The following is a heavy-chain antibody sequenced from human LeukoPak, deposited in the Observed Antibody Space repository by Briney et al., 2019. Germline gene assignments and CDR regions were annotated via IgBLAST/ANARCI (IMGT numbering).Heavy chain of an antibody. CDR2: INPNSGGT. V-gene: IGHV1-2*02. Sequence: ASVKVSCKASGYTFTGYYMHWVRQAPGQGLEWMGWINPNSGGTNYAQKFQGRVTMTRDTSISTAYMELSRLRSDDTAVYYCAREGRGVPYYYYYYMDVWGKGTTVTVSS. D-gene: IGHD3-10*01. CDR3: AREGRGVPYYYYYYMDV. CDR1: GYTFTGYY. J-gene: IGHJ6*03.